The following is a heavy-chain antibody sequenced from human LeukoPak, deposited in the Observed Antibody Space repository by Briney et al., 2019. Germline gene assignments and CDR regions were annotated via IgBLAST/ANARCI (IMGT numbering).Heavy chain of an antibody. CDR2: IWYDGSNK. J-gene: IGHJ5*02. V-gene: IGHV3-33*06. CDR3: AKDPARYNWNYDNWFDP. Sequence: GGSLRLSCAASGLTFSDAWMTWVRQAPGKGLEWVAVIWYDGSNKYYADSVKGRFTISRDNSKNTLYLQMNGLRAEDTAVYYCAKDPARYNWNYDNWFDPWGQGTLVTVSA. CDR1: GLTFSDAW. D-gene: IGHD1-7*01.